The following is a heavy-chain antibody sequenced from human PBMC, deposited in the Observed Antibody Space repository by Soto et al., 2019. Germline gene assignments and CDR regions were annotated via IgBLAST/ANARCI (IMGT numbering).Heavy chain of an antibody. V-gene: IGHV1-46*01. Sequence: ASVKVSCKASGDTYTSYYIHWVRRAPGQGLGWMGTFNPSGGGTFYAQKFQGRVTMTGDTSTSTVYMELSSLRSEDTAVYYCATEGYSSSWYQGYNWFDPWGQGTLATVSS. CDR2: FNPSGGGT. CDR3: ATEGYSSSWYQGYNWFDP. D-gene: IGHD6-13*01. CDR1: GDTYTSYY. J-gene: IGHJ5*02.